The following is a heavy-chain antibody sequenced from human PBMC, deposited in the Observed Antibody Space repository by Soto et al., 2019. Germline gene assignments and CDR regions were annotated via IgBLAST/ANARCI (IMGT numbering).Heavy chain of an antibody. CDR3: ARDFPYHVSSDSYIDY. J-gene: IGHJ4*02. D-gene: IGHD6-19*01. V-gene: IGHV6-1*01. Sequence: SQTLSLTCAISVYGVSGNSAAWNWIIQSPSRGLEWLGRTYYRSRWYNDYAVSVKSRITVTPDKSKNQFSLHLNSVTPEDTAVYYCARDFPYHVSSDSYIDYRGKGALGTVSS. CDR2: TYYRSRWYN. CDR1: VYGVSGNSAA.